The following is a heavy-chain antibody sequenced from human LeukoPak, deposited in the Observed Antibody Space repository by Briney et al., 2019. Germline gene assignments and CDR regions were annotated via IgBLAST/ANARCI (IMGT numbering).Heavy chain of an antibody. CDR3: ARDVSAVGGLERPATLGY. D-gene: IGHD1-1*01. Sequence: GGSLRLSCAASGFTFSSYAMHWVRQAPGKGLEWVAVISYGGSKKYYADYVKGRFTISRDKSKNTLYLQMNSLRPEDTAVYYCARDVSAVGGLERPATLGYWGQGTLVTVSS. CDR2: ISYGGSKK. V-gene: IGHV3-30*04. CDR1: GFTFSSYA. J-gene: IGHJ4*02.